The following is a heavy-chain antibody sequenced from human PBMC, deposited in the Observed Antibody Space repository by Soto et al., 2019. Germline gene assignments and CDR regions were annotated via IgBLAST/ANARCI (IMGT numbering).Heavy chain of an antibody. J-gene: IGHJ6*02. CDR2: IYYSGST. CDR1: GGSISSSSYY. V-gene: IGHV4-39*02. CDR3: AREAVSLWFGEWRAHYGMDV. D-gene: IGHD3-10*01. Sequence: SETLSLTCTVSGGSISSSSYYWGWIRQPPGKGLEWIGSIYYSGSTYYNPSLKSRVTISVDTSKNPFSLKLSSVTAADTAVYYCAREAVSLWFGEWRAHYGMDVWGQGTKVTVSS.